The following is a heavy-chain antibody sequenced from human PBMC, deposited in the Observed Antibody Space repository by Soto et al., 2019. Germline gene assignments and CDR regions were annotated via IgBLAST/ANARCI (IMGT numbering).Heavy chain of an antibody. CDR2: IKQDGSEK. CDR3: ARVVLPGDHMTTVTTLGYYYYMDV. Sequence: GGSLRLSCAASGFTFSSYWMSWVRQAPGKGLEWVANIKQDGSEKYYVDSVKGRFTISRDNAKNSLYLQMNSLRAEDTAVYYCARVVLPGDHMTTVTTLGYYYYMDVWGKGTTVTVSS. D-gene: IGHD4-4*01. J-gene: IGHJ6*03. V-gene: IGHV3-7*01. CDR1: GFTFSSYW.